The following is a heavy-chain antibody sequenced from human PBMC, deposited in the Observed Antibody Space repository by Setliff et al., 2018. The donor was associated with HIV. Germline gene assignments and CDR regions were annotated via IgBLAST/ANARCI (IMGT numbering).Heavy chain of an antibody. D-gene: IGHD3-3*01. J-gene: IGHJ3*02. CDR1: GYTFTSYG. Sequence: ASVKVSCKPSGYTFTSYGISWVRQAPGQGLEWMGWISAYNGNTNYAQKLQGRVTMTTDTSTSTAYMELRSLRSDDTAVYYCARDPYYNFWRRGAFDIWGQGTMVTVSS. V-gene: IGHV1-18*01. CDR3: ARDPYYNFWRRGAFDI. CDR2: ISAYNGNT.